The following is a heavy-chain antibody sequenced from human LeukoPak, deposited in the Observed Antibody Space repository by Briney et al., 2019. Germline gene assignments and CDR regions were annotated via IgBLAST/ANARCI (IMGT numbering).Heavy chain of an antibody. CDR1: GGSVSSGSYY. CDR2: IYYSGST. Sequence: SETLSLTCTVSGGSVSSGSYYWSWIRQPPGKGLEWIGYIYYSGSTNYNPSLKSRVTISVDTSKNQFSLKLSSVTAADTAVYYCARDPGRWHHPDYWGQGTLVTVSS. J-gene: IGHJ4*02. D-gene: IGHD4-23*01. V-gene: IGHV4-61*01. CDR3: ARDPGRWHHPDY.